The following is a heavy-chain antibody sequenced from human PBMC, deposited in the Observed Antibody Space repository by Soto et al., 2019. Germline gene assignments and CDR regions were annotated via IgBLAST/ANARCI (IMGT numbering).Heavy chain of an antibody. CDR2: INPSGGRT. CDR1: GYTFTSYY. D-gene: IGHD1-1*01. V-gene: IGHV1-46*01. Sequence: GASVKVSCKASGYTFTSYYMHWVRHAPGQGLEWMGIINPSGGRTSYAQKFQGRVTMTRDTSTSTVYMELSSLSSEDTAVYYCARDFYWNDVFDYWGQGTPVTVS. CDR3: ARDFYWNDVFDY. J-gene: IGHJ4*02.